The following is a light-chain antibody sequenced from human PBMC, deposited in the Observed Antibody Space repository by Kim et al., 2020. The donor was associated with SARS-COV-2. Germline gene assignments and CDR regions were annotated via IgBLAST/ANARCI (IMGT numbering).Light chain of an antibody. CDR3: QQRSNWPPFT. J-gene: IGKJ4*01. CDR1: QSVSSY. V-gene: IGKV3-11*01. Sequence: EIVLTQSPATLSLSPGERATLSCRASQSVSSYLAWYQQKPGQAPRHLIYDASNRATGIPARFSGSGSGTDFTLTISSLEPEDFAVYYCQQRSNWPPFTFGGGTKVDI. CDR2: DAS.